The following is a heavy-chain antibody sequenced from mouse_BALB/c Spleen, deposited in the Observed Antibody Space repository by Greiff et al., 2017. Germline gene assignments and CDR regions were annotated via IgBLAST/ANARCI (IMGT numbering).Heavy chain of an antibody. CDR2: ISSGGSYT. CDR3: ATTATFDY. Sequence: EVQGVESGGDLVKPGGSLKLSCAASGFTFSSYGMSWVRQTPDKRLEWVATISSGGSYTYYPDSVKGRFTISRDNAKNTLYLQMSSLKSEDTAMYYCATTATFDYWGQGTTLTVSS. CDR1: GFTFSSYG. D-gene: IGHD1-2*01. V-gene: IGHV5-6*01. J-gene: IGHJ2*01.